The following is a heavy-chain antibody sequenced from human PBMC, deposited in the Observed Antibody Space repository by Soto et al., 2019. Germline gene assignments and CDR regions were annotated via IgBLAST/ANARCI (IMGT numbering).Heavy chain of an antibody. D-gene: IGHD2-21*02. CDR3: ARAQGMRTVVTPWGYYYYGMDV. Sequence: VASVKLSCKASGGTFSSYAISWVRQAPGQGLEWMGGIIPIFGTANYAQKFQGRVTITADESTSTAYMELSSLRSEDTAVYYCARAQGMRTVVTPWGYYYYGMDVWGQGTTVTVSS. J-gene: IGHJ6*02. CDR1: GGTFSSYA. V-gene: IGHV1-69*13. CDR2: IIPIFGTA.